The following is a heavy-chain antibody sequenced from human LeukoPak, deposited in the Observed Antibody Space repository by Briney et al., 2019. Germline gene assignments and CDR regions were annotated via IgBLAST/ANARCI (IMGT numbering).Heavy chain of an antibody. Sequence: TLSLTCTVSGGSISSGGYYWSWIRQHPGKGLEWIGYIYYSGSTYYNPSLKSRVTISVDTSKNQFSLKLSSVTAADTAVYYCARVWGDSGYDPGGAFDIWGQGTMVTVSS. J-gene: IGHJ3*02. D-gene: IGHD5-12*01. CDR3: ARVWGDSGYDPGGAFDI. CDR1: GGSISSGGYY. CDR2: IYYSGST. V-gene: IGHV4-31*03.